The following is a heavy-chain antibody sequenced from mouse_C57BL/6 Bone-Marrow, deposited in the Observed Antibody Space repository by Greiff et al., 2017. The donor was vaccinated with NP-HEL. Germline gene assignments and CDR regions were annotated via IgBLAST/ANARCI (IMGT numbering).Heavy chain of an antibody. CDR2: ISSGGSYT. D-gene: IGHD1-1*01. J-gene: IGHJ2*01. Sequence: EVQLVESGGDLVKPGGSLKLSCAASGFTFSSYGMSWVRQTPDKRLEWVATISSGGSYTSYPDSVKGRVTISRDNAKNTLYLQMSSLKSEDTAMYYCARHRPNYYGSSYEYWGQGTTLTVSS. CDR3: ARHRPNYYGSSYEY. CDR1: GFTFSSYG. V-gene: IGHV5-6*01.